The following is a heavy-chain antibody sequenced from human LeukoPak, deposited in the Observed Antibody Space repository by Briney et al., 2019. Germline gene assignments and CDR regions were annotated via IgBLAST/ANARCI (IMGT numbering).Heavy chain of an antibody. J-gene: IGHJ4*02. D-gene: IGHD3-3*01. V-gene: IGHV1-69*04. CDR1: GGTFSSYA. CDR3: QRVTIFGVVIDFDY. Sequence: SVKVSCKASGGTFSSYAISWVRQAPGQGLEWMGRIIPILGIANYAQKFQGRVTLTADTSTATAYMELRGLRSDDTAVYYCQRVTIFGVVIDFDYWGQGTLVAVSS. CDR2: IIPILGIA.